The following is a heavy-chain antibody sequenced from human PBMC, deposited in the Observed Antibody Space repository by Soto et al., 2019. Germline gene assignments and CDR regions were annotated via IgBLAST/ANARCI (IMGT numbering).Heavy chain of an antibody. V-gene: IGHV3-53*01. CDR2: IYSGGST. D-gene: IGHD3-22*01. J-gene: IGHJ4*01. Sequence: EVQLVESGGGLIQPGGSLRLSCAASGFTVSSNYMSWVRQAPGKGLEWVSVIYSGGSTYYADSVKGRFTITRDNSKNKLYIQMNSLRAEDTAVYYCARDAPYYYDSSGSNLWGQGTLVTVSS. CDR1: GFTVSSNY. CDR3: ARDAPYYYDSSGSNL.